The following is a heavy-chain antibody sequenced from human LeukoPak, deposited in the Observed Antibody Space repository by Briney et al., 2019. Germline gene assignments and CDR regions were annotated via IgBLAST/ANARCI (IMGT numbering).Heavy chain of an antibody. Sequence: SETLSLTCAVYGGSFSGYYWSWLRQPPGKGLEWIGEINHSGSTNYNPSLKSRVTISVDTSKNQFSLKLSSVTAADTAVYYCARGVSLWFGEFYFDYWGQGTLVTVSS. J-gene: IGHJ4*02. D-gene: IGHD3-10*01. V-gene: IGHV4-34*01. CDR2: INHSGST. CDR3: ARGVSLWFGEFYFDY. CDR1: GGSFSGYY.